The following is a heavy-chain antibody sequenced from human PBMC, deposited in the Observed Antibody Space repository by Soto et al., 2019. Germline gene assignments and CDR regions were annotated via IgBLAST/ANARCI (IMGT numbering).Heavy chain of an antibody. CDR2: IYYSGST. CDR3: ARGGTIYGVLTY. D-gene: IGHD3-3*01. V-gene: IGHV4-59*08. CDR1: GGSISSYY. J-gene: IGHJ4*02. Sequence: SETLSLTCTVSGGSISSYYWSWIRQPPGKGLEWIGYIYYSGSTNYNPSLKSRVTISVDTSKSQFSLKLSSVTAADTAVYYCARGGTIYGVLTYWGQGTLVTVSS.